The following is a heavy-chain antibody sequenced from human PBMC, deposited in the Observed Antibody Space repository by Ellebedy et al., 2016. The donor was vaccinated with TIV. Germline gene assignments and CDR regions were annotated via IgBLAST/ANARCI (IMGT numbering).Heavy chain of an antibody. D-gene: IGHD4-17*01. CDR1: GFTFSNYG. CDR3: ARGHLDYCDYADY. CDR2: ISYDGNNK. Sequence: PGGSLRLSCAASGFTFSNYGMHWVRQAPGKGLEWGTVISYDGNNKYYADSVKGRFTSSRDNSKNTLYLQMNSLTAEDTAVYYCARGHLDYCDYADYWGQGTLVTVSS. V-gene: IGHV3-30*03. J-gene: IGHJ4*02.